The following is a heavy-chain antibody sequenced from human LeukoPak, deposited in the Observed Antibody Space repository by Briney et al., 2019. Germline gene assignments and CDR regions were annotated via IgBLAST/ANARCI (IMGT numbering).Heavy chain of an antibody. CDR1: GYTFTGYY. CDR3: ARKKGYSYGFFDY. CDR2: INPNSGGT. V-gene: IGHV1-2*02. D-gene: IGHD5-18*01. Sequence: ASVKVSCKASGYTFTGYYMHWVRQAPGQGLEWMGWINPNSGGTNYAQKFQGRVTMTRDTSISTAYMELSRLRSDDTAVYYCARKKGYSYGFFDYWGQGTLVTVSS. J-gene: IGHJ4*02.